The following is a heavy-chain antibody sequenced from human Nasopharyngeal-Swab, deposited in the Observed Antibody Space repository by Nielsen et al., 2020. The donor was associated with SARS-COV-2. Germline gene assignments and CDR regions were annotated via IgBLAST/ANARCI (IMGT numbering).Heavy chain of an antibody. J-gene: IGHJ4*02. D-gene: IGHD3-22*01. CDR1: GFTFSSYA. CDR2: ISGSGGST. Sequence: GGSLRLSCAASGFTFSSYAMSWVRQAPGKGLEWVSAISGSGGSTYYADSVKGRFTIPRDNSKNTLYLQMNSLRAEDTAVYYCANYDSSGYLIDYWGQGTLVTVSS. CDR3: ANYDSSGYLIDY. V-gene: IGHV3-23*01.